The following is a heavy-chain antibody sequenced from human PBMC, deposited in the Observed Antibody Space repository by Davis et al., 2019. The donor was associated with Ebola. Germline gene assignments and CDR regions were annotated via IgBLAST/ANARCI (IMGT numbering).Heavy chain of an antibody. CDR3: AGNRGYCSGGSCYSWYFDL. V-gene: IGHV3-48*02. CDR1: GFTFSSYG. J-gene: IGHJ2*01. CDR2: ISSSGSTI. D-gene: IGHD2-15*01. Sequence: PGGSLRLSCAASGFTFSSYGMNWVRQAPGKGLEWVSYISSSGSTIYYADSVKGRFTISRDNAKNSLYLQMNSLRDEDTAVYYCAGNRGYCSGGSCYSWYFDLWGRGTLVTVSS.